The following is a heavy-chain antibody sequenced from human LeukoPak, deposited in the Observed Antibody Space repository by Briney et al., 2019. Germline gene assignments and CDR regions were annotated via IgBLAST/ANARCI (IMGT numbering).Heavy chain of an antibody. V-gene: IGHV1-8*01. J-gene: IGHJ6*02. D-gene: IGHD6-13*01. CDR3: ARAPLLGSSWYRSLYYYYGMDV. Sequence: AASVKVSCKASGYTFTSYDINWVRQATGQGLEWMGWMNPNSGNTGYAQKFQGRVTMTRNTSISTAYMELSSLRSEDTAVYYCARAPLLGSSWYRSLYYYYGMDVWGQGTTVTVSS. CDR1: GYTFTSYD. CDR2: MNPNSGNT.